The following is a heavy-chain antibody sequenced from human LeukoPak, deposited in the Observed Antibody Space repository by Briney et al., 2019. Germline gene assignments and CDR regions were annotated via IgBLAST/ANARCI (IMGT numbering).Heavy chain of an antibody. CDR3: ASQLYSNYVDY. Sequence: SETLSLTCTVSGGSISSGGYYWSWIRQHPGKGLEWIGYIYYSGSTYYNPSLKSRVTISVDTSKNQFSLKLSSVTTADTAVYYCASQLYSNYVDYWGQGTLGTVSS. V-gene: IGHV4-31*03. CDR1: GGSISSGGYY. D-gene: IGHD4-11*01. J-gene: IGHJ4*02. CDR2: IYYSGST.